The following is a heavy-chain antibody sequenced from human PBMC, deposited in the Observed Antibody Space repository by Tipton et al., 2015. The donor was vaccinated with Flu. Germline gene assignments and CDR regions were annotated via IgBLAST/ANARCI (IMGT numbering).Heavy chain of an antibody. CDR1: GFTFSSYA. CDR3: AKQGRGITMIGY. V-gene: IGHV3-23*01. D-gene: IGHD3-22*01. J-gene: IGHJ4*02. Sequence: GSLRLSCAASGFTFSSYAMSWVRQAPGKGLEWVSAISGSGGSTYYADSVKGRFTISRDNSKNTLYLQMNSLRAEDTAVYYCAKQGRGITMIGYWGQGTLVTVSS. CDR2: ISGSGGST.